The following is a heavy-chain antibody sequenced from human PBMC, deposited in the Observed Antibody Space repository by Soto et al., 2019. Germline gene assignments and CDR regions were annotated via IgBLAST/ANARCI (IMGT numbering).Heavy chain of an antibody. CDR1: GGSISSGGYS. CDR3: ARVPEY. J-gene: IGHJ4*02. CDR2: IYHSVST. Sequence: PSETLSLTCAVSGGSISSGGYSWGWIRQPPGKGLEWIGYIYHSVSTYYNPSLKSRVTISVDRSKNQFSLRLSSVTAADTAVYYCARVPEYWGQGTLVTVSS. V-gene: IGHV4-30-2*01.